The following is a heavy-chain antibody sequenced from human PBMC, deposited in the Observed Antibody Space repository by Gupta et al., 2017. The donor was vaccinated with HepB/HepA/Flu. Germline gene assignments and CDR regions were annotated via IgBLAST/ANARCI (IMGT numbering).Heavy chain of an antibody. J-gene: IGHJ4*02. CDR1: GFTVEGNY. Sequence: EEQVVESGGGLVLPGGSLRLSCAASGFTVEGNYMTWVRQAPGKGLQWVSVTDRGPSPTYYADSVKGRFTISRDNSKNTLXLXMNSLRXDDTAVYYCTGYLARRPVWGRGTLVTVSS. V-gene: IGHV3-66*01. CDR2: TDRGPSPT. CDR3: TGYLARRPV. D-gene: IGHD6-6*01.